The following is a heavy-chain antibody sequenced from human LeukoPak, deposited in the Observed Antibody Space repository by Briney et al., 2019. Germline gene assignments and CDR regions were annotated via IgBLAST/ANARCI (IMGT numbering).Heavy chain of an antibody. J-gene: IGHJ4*02. CDR2: TNQGGTEK. Sequence: GGSLRLSCAASRFTFSTYWMSWVRQAPGKGLEWVANTNQGGTEKYYVDSVKGRFTISRDNAKNSLYLQMNSLRAEDTAVYYRARENWGSFDYWGQGTLVTVSS. V-gene: IGHV3-7*01. D-gene: IGHD7-27*01. CDR1: RFTFSTYW. CDR3: ARENWGSFDY.